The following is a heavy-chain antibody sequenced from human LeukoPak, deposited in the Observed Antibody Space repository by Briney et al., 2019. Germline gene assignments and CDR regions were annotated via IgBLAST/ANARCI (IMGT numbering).Heavy chain of an antibody. CDR3: ARHRYYYRSGSYYGAPYYMDV. D-gene: IGHD3-10*01. CDR1: GGSIGSTNYY. Sequence: SETLSLTCTVSGGSIGSTNYYWGWIRQPPGKGLEWIGSTYYSGSTYYNPSLKSRVTISVDTSKKQFSLKLSSVTAADTAVYYCARHRYYYRSGSYYGAPYYMDVWGKGTTVTISS. J-gene: IGHJ6*03. V-gene: IGHV4-39*01. CDR2: TYYSGST.